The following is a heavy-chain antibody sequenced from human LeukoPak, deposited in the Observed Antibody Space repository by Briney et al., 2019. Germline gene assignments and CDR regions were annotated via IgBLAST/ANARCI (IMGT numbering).Heavy chain of an antibody. J-gene: IGHJ6*03. CDR3: ASSSPLGGNSVYFYYYYYMDV. V-gene: IGHV3-66*01. D-gene: IGHD4-23*01. CDR2: IYSGGST. Sequence: PGGSLRLSCAASGFTVSSNYMSWVRQAPGKGLEWVSVIYSGGSTYYADSVKGRFTISRDNSKNTLYLQRNSLRAEDTAVYYCASSSPLGGNSVYFYYYYYMDVWGKGTTVTVSS. CDR1: GFTVSSNY.